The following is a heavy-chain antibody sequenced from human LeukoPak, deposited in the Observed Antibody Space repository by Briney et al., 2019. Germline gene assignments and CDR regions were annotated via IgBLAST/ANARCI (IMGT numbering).Heavy chain of an antibody. CDR1: GGSLSSYY. J-gene: IGHJ6*02. CDR3: ARDGKGIVVVPAAIGDGSYYGMDV. D-gene: IGHD2-2*02. CDR2: IYTSGST. Sequence: SETLSLTCTVSGGSLSSYYWSWIRQPAGKGLEWVGRIYTSGSTNYNPSLKSRVTMSVDTSKNQFSLKLSSVAAADTAVYYCARDGKGIVVVPAAIGDGSYYGMDVWGQGTTVTVSS. V-gene: IGHV4-4*07.